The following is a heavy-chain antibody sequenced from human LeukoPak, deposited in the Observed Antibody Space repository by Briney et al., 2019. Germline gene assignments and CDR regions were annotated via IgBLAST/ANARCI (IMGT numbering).Heavy chain of an antibody. J-gene: IGHJ4*02. CDR3: ATGSIVYDF. Sequence: ASEKVSCKVSGHSLTKFTMEWVRQAPGKGLEWMGGFDPERGETIHAQKFQGRFTMTEDTSTDTAYMELNSLTSEDTAVYYCATGSIVYDFWGQGTLVTVSS. V-gene: IGHV1-24*01. D-gene: IGHD1-26*01. CDR1: GHSLTKFT. CDR2: FDPERGET.